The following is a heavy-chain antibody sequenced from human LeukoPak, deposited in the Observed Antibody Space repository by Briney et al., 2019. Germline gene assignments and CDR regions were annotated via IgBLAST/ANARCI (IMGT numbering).Heavy chain of an antibody. V-gene: IGHV1-18*01. D-gene: IGHD1-26*01. J-gene: IGHJ3*02. Sequence: ASVKVSCKASGYTFTSYGITWVRQAPGQGLEWMGWISGYNGNTNYAQNFQGRVTMTTDTSTSTAYIELRSLRSDDTAVYYCARATKWSYAFDIWGQGTMVTVSS. CDR1: GYTFTSYG. CDR2: ISGYNGNT. CDR3: ARATKWSYAFDI.